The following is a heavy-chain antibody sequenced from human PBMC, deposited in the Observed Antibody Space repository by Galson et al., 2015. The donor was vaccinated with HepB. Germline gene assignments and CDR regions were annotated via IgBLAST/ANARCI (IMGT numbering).Heavy chain of an antibody. Sequence: SLRLSCAASGFTFSDYYMSWIRQAPGKGLEWVSYISSSSSYTNYADSVKGRFTISRDNAKNSLYLQMNSLRAEDTAVYYCASERYYYDSSGYYPGVGAFDIWGQGTMVTVSS. J-gene: IGHJ3*02. D-gene: IGHD3-22*01. CDR1: GFTFSDYY. CDR3: ASERYYYDSSGYYPGVGAFDI. V-gene: IGHV3-11*06. CDR2: ISSSSSYT.